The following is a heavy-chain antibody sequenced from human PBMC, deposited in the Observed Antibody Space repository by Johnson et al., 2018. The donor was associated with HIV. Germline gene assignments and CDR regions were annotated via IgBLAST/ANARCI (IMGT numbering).Heavy chain of an antibody. CDR3: AKDGPYYLSPRDAFDI. J-gene: IGHJ3*02. CDR1: GFTVSRNY. CDR2: IYTGGST. D-gene: IGHD3-22*01. Sequence: VQLVESGGGLVQPGGSLRLSCAASGFTVSRNYMSWVRQAPGKGLEWVSIIYTGGSTYYADSVKGRFNISRDTSKNTLYLQMNSLRVEDTAVYYCAKDGPYYLSPRDAFDIWGQGTMVTVSS. V-gene: IGHV3-66*01.